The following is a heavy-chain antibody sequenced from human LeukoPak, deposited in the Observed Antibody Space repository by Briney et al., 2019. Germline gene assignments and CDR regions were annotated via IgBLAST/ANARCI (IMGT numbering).Heavy chain of an antibody. CDR2: INPNSGGT. V-gene: IGHV1-2*02. J-gene: IGHJ4*02. CDR3: ARDQGWELKGFDY. Sequence: RRASVKVSCKASGDTFTGYYMHWVRQAPGQGLEWMGWINPNSGGTNYAQKLQGRVTMTTDTSTSTAYMELRSLRSDDTAVYYCARDQGWELKGFDYWGQGTLVTVSS. CDR1: GDTFTGYY. D-gene: IGHD1-26*01.